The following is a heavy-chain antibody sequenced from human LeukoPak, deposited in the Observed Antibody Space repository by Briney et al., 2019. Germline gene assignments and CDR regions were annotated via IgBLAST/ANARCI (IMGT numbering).Heavy chain of an antibody. D-gene: IGHD4-17*01. V-gene: IGHV3-48*01. CDR3: VRDFSTVTTAYLHH. J-gene: IGHJ1*01. Sequence: GGSLRLSCAASGFTFSSYSMNWVRQAPGKGLEWVSYISSSSSTIYYADSVKGRFTISRDNAKNSLYLQMNSLRAEDTAVYYCVRDFSTVTTAYLHHWGQGTLLTVSS. CDR1: GFTFSSYS. CDR2: ISSSSSTI.